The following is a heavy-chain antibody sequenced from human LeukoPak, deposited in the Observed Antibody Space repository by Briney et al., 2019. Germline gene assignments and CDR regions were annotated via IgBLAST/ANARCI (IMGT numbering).Heavy chain of an antibody. CDR2: ISSNGGST. Sequence: GGSLRLSCSASGFTFSSYAMHWVRQAPGKGLEYVPAISSNGGSTYYADSVKGRFTISRDNSKNTLYLQMSSLRAEDTAVYYCVKAPYGSGSIPFDYWGQGTLVTVSS. V-gene: IGHV3-64D*06. D-gene: IGHD3-10*01. CDR1: GFTFSSYA. CDR3: VKAPYGSGSIPFDY. J-gene: IGHJ4*02.